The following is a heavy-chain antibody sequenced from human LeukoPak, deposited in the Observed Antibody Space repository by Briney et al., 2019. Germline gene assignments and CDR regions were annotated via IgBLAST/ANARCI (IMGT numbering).Heavy chain of an antibody. Sequence: SQTLSLTCTVSGCSISSGGYYWSWIRQPAGKGLEWIVRIYASGSTNYNPSLKSRVIRSIDTSKNNFSLKMTSVTAASTAVYYCPRVFRRGAYNYDGFDIWRQGTMVTVSS. V-gene: IGHV4-61*02. CDR2: IYASGST. D-gene: IGHD5-24*01. CDR1: GCSISSGGYY. J-gene: IGHJ3*02. CDR3: PRVFRRGAYNYDGFDI.